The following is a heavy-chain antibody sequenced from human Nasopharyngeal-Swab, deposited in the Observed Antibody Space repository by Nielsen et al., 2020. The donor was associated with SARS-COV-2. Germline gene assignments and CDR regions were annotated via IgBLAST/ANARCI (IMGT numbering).Heavy chain of an antibody. D-gene: IGHD2-8*01. V-gene: IGHV4-38-2*02. Sequence: WIRQPPGKGLEWIGSIYHSGRTYYNPSLKSRVTISVDTSKNQFSLKPSSVTAADTAVYYCARVLYNYYYYYYMDVWGKGTTVTVSS. CDR2: IYHSGRT. J-gene: IGHJ6*03. CDR3: ARVLYNYYYYYYMDV.